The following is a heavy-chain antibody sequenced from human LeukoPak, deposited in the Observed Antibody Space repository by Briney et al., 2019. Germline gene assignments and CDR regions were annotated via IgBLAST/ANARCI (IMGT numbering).Heavy chain of an antibody. D-gene: IGHD1-26*01. CDR1: GGSFSGYY. CDR2: INHSGST. J-gene: IGHJ4*02. Sequence: SETLSLTCAVYGGSFSGYYWSWIRQPPGKGREWIGEINHSGSTNYNPSLKSRVTISVDTSKNQFSLKLSSVTAADTAVYYCARHPVGAKVDYWGQGTLVTVSS. V-gene: IGHV4-34*01. CDR3: ARHPVGAKVDY.